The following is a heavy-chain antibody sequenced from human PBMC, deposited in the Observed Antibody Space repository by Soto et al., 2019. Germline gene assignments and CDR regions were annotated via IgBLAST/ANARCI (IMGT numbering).Heavy chain of an antibody. CDR1: GYPFTGYY. CDR2: INPNSGGT. D-gene: IGHD2-8*01. V-gene: IGHV1-2*02. Sequence: SVQVSCAASGYPFTGYYMHWLRQAPGQGLEWMGWINPNSGGTNYAQKFQGRVTMTRDTSISTAYMELSRLRSDDTAVYYCAIVLSTQSYYGMDVWAQRSTDTV. CDR3: AIVLSTQSYYGMDV. J-gene: IGHJ6*02.